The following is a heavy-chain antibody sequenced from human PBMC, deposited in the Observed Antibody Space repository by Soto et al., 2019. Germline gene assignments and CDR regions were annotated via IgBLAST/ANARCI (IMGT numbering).Heavy chain of an antibody. J-gene: IGHJ6*02. CDR3: ARTDCSSTSCYNYYYYGMDV. Sequence: ASVKVSCKTSGYSFTKYGLHWVRQAPGQRLEWMGWINPGNGDTKYSQKFQGRVTITRDTSATTAYMELSSLRSEDSAVFYCARTDCSSTSCYNYYYYGMDVWGQGATVTVSS. CDR2: INPGNGDT. D-gene: IGHD2-2*01. V-gene: IGHV1-3*01. CDR1: GYSFTKYG.